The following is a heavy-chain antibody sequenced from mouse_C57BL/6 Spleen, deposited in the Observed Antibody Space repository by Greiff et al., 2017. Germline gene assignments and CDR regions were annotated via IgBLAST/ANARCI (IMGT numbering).Heavy chain of an antibody. D-gene: IGHD1-1*01. J-gene: IGHJ2*01. Sequence: EVKVVESGGGLVQPGGSLKLSCAASGFTFSDYGMAWVRQAPRKGPEWVAFISNLAYSIYYADTVTGRFTISRENAKNTLYLERSSLRSEDTAMYYCARRAGSSLYYFDYWGQGTTLTVSS. CDR1: GFTFSDYG. CDR2: ISNLAYSI. CDR3: ARRAGSSLYYFDY. V-gene: IGHV5-15*01.